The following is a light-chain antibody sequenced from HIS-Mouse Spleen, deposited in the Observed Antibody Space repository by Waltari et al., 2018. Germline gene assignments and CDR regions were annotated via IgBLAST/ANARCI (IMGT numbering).Light chain of an antibody. CDR1: SSDVGGYNY. V-gene: IGLV2-11*01. Sequence: QSALTQPRSVSGSPGQSVTISCTGTSSDVGGYNYVSWYQQHPGKAPNLMIYDVSKRPSGVPDRFSGPKSGNTASLTISGLQAEDEADYYCCSYAGSYPVVFGGGTKLTVL. J-gene: IGLJ2*01. CDR3: CSYAGSYPVV. CDR2: DVS.